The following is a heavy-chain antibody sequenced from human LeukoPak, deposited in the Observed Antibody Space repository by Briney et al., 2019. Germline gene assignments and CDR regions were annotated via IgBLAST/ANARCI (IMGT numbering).Heavy chain of an antibody. Sequence: GGPLRLSCAASGFTFSSYGMHWVRQAPGKGLEWVAFIRYDGSNKYYADSVKGRFTISRDNSKNTLYLQMNSLRAEDTAVYYCAKDMYYYDSSGQLDAFDIWGQGTMVTVSS. CDR1: GFTFSSYG. V-gene: IGHV3-30*02. D-gene: IGHD3-22*01. CDR3: AKDMYYYDSSGQLDAFDI. J-gene: IGHJ3*02. CDR2: IRYDGSNK.